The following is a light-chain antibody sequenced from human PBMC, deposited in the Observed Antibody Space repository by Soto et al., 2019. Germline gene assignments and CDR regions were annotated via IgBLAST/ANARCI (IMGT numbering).Light chain of an antibody. CDR1: KLGSES. Sequence: SYELTQPPSMSVAPGQTARITCGGSKLGSESVHWYRQKPGQAPVLVVYDDSDRPSGIPERFSGSNSGHTATLTINRVEAGDEADYYCQVWDSSDNHVVFGGGTQLTVL. CDR2: DDS. CDR3: QVWDSSDNHVV. V-gene: IGLV3-21*02. J-gene: IGLJ3*02.